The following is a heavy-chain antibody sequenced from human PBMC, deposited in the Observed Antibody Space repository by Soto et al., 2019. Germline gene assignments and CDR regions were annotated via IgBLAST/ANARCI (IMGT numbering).Heavy chain of an antibody. CDR3: AKYTITIFGVGGPSDY. Sequence: PGGSLRLSCAASGFTFSSYAMSWVRQAPGKGLEWVSAISGSGGSTYYADSVKGRFTISRDNSKNTLYLQMNSLRAEDTAVYYCAKYTITIFGVGGPSDYWGQGTLVTVSS. CDR1: GFTFSSYA. J-gene: IGHJ4*02. CDR2: ISGSGGST. V-gene: IGHV3-23*01. D-gene: IGHD3-3*01.